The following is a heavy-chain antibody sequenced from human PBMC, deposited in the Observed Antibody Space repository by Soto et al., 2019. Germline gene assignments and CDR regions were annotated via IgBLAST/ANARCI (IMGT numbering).Heavy chain of an antibody. CDR2: IWYDGSNK. Sequence: GGSLRLSCAASGFTFSSYGMHWVRQAPGKGLEWVAVIWYDGSNKYYADSVKGRFTISRDNSKNTLYLQMNSLRAEDTAVYYCAREPYSSSMYYYGMDVWGQGTTVTVSS. D-gene: IGHD6-6*01. CDR3: AREPYSSSMYYYGMDV. CDR1: GFTFSSYG. J-gene: IGHJ6*02. V-gene: IGHV3-33*01.